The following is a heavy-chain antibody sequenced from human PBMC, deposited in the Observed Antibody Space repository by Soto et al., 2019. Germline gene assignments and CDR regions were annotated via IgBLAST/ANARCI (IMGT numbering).Heavy chain of an antibody. V-gene: IGHV3-33*01. CDR1: GFTFSSYG. D-gene: IGHD6-19*01. CDR2: IWYDGSNK. J-gene: IGHJ6*02. CDR3: ARDQQWLVSGPYGMDV. Sequence: QVQLVESGGGVVQPGRSLRLSCAASGFTFSSYGMHWVRQAPGKGLEWVAVIWYDGSNKYYADSVKGRFTISRDNSKTTLYLQMNSLRAEDTAVYYCARDQQWLVSGPYGMDVWGQGTTVTVSS.